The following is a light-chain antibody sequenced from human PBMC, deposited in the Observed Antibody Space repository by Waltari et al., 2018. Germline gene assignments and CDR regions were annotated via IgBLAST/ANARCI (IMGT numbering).Light chain of an antibody. CDR3: QHYVRLPVT. J-gene: IGKJ1*01. Sequence: IVLTQSPGTLSLSPGDRATLACWASQSVGGTLAWYQQKPGQAPRLLIYGASSRATGTPDRFSGSGSGTVFSLSISRLEPEDSAVYYCQHYVRLPVTFGQGTKVEIK. CDR1: QSVGGT. V-gene: IGKV3-20*01. CDR2: GAS.